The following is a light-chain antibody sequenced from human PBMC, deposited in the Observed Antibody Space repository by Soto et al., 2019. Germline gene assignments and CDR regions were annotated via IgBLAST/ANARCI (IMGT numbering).Light chain of an antibody. Sequence: DIVMTQSPDSLAVSLGERATINCKSSQSVLYSSNNKNYLAWYQQKSGQPPKLLIYWASTRESGVPDRFSGSGSGTDFNLTISSLQAEDGAVYYCQQYYTTPGPTFGGGTKVEIK. V-gene: IGKV4-1*01. CDR1: QSVLYSSNNKNY. J-gene: IGKJ4*01. CDR3: QQYYTTPGPT. CDR2: WAS.